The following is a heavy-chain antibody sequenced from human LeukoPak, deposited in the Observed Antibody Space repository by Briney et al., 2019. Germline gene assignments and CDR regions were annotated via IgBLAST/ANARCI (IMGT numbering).Heavy chain of an antibody. CDR3: ARSQIAEAAKYDWSNP. CDR1: GGSMSRSSYY. D-gene: IGHD6-13*01. J-gene: IGHJ5*02. Sequence: KPSETLSLTCTVSGGSMSRSSYYWSWIRQPAGKGLEWIGRIYTSGSTNYNPSLKSRVTMSVDTSKNQFSLKLSSVTAADTAVYYCARSQIAEAAKYDWSNPTGPVTLVTVSS. CDR2: IYTSGST. V-gene: IGHV4-61*02.